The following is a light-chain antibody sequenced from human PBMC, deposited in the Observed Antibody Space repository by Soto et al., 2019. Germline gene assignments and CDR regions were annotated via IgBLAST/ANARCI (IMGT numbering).Light chain of an antibody. J-gene: IGLJ2*01. Sequence: QSVLTQPPSASGTPGQRVTISCSGSSSNIGTNTVNWYQQLPGSPPKFLIYSNNQRPSGVPDRFSGSKSGTSASLAISGLQPDDEADYYCAAWDGSLNGVLFGGGTKVTVL. V-gene: IGLV1-44*01. CDR3: AAWDGSLNGVL. CDR1: SSNIGTNT. CDR2: SNN.